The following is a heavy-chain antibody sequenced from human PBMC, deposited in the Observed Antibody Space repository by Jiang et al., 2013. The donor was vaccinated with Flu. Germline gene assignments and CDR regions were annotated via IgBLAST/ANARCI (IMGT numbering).Heavy chain of an antibody. CDR1: GFTFSSYS. V-gene: IGHV3-48*01. CDR2: ISSSSTI. CDR3: ARDQSTTPYYYGMDV. D-gene: IGHD4-17*01. J-gene: IGHJ6*02. Sequence: VQLLESGGGLVQPGGSLRLSCAASGFTFSSYSMNWVRQAPGKGLEWVSYISSSSTIYYADSVKGRFTISRDNAKNSLYLQMNSLRAEDTAVYYCARDQSTTPYYYGMDVWGQGTTVTVSS.